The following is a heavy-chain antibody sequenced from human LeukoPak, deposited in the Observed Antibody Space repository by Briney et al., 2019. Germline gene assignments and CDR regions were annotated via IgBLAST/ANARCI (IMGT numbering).Heavy chain of an antibody. V-gene: IGHV3-23*01. Sequence: GGSLRLSCAASGFTFSTYAMSWVRQAPGKGPEWVSGISGSGGSTDYADSVKGRFTISRDNSKNTLYLQMNNLRAEDTAVYYCAKDHWGGSAYWKLDYWGQGTLVTVSS. CDR3: AKDHWGGSAYWKLDY. CDR1: GFTFSTYA. D-gene: IGHD3-16*01. CDR2: ISGSGGST. J-gene: IGHJ4*02.